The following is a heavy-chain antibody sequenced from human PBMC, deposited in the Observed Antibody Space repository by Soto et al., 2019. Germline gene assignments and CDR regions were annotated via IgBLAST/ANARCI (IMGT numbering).Heavy chain of an antibody. CDR3: ARGENCSGGTCYSEYFHR. J-gene: IGHJ1*01. V-gene: IGHV1-46*01. Sequence: GASVKVSCKASGYLFTAYSMHWVRLAPGQGLEWMGVVNPSGGSTKYAQNFQGRVTMTRDTSTTTIYMELSSLRSDDTAIYYCARGENCSGGTCYSEYFHRWGQGTLVTVS. CDR2: VNPSGGST. CDR1: GYLFTAYS. D-gene: IGHD2-15*01.